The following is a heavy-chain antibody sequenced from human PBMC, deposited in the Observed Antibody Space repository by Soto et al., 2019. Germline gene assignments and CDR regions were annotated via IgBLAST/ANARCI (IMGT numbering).Heavy chain of an antibody. CDR2: INNDGSST. J-gene: IGHJ4*02. D-gene: IGHD6-19*01. CDR3: ARERYSSGWHIFDY. CDR1: GFTFSSYW. V-gene: IGHV3-74*01. Sequence: EVQLVESGGGLVQPGGSLRLSCAASGFTFSSYWMHWVRQAPGKGLVWVSDINNDGSSTSYADSVKGRFTISRDNAKNTLYRQMNSMIAEDTAVYYCARERYSSGWHIFDYWGQGTLVTVSS.